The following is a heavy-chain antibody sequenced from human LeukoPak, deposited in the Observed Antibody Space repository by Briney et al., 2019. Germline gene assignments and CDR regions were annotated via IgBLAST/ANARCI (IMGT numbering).Heavy chain of an antibody. CDR3: ARGIAVADSYYYYGMDV. J-gene: IGHJ6*02. Sequence: ASVKVSCKASGYTFTSYAMRWVRQAPGQRLEWMGWINAGNGNTKYSQKFQGRVTITRDTSASTAYMELSSLRSEDTAVYYCARGIAVADSYYYYGMDVWGQGTTVTVSS. V-gene: IGHV1-3*01. CDR1: GYTFTSYA. D-gene: IGHD6-19*01. CDR2: INAGNGNT.